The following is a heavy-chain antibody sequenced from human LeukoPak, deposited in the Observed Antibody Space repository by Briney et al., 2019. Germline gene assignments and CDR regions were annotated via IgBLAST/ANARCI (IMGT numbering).Heavy chain of an antibody. CDR3: ARGDGYNY. CDR1: GYSISTGYY. CDR2: IYHSGST. Sequence: SETLSLTCAVSGYSISTGYYWGWIRQSPGKGLEWIGSIYHSGSTYYNPSLKSRVTISVDTSKNQFSLKLSSVTAADTAVYCCARGDGYNYWGQGTLVTVSS. V-gene: IGHV4-38-2*01. J-gene: IGHJ4*02. D-gene: IGHD5-24*01.